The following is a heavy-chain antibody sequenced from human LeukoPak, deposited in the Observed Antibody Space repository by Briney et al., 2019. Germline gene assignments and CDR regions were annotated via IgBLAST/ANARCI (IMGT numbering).Heavy chain of an antibody. J-gene: IGHJ4*02. D-gene: IGHD3-22*01. Sequence: GGSLRLSCAASGFTFSSYAMHWVRQAPGKGLEWVAVISYHGSNKYYADSVKGRFTISRDISSNTLYLQMNSLRGEDTAVYYCAKSSSSYYDTSGYLDYWGQGTLVTVSS. V-gene: IGHV3-30*04. CDR1: GFTFSSYA. CDR3: AKSSSSYYDTSGYLDY. CDR2: ISYHGSNK.